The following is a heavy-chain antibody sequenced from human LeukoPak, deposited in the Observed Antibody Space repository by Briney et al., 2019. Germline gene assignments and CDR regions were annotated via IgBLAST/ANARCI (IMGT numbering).Heavy chain of an antibody. J-gene: IGHJ4*02. CDR2: IRSRANSYAT. CDR1: GFTFSGSA. D-gene: IGHD3-9*01. CDR3: TARYDILTGYLVLIDY. Sequence: GGSLRLSCAASGFTFSGSAMHWVRQASGKGLEWVGRIRSRANSYATAYAASVKGRFTISRDDSKNTAYLQMNSLKTEDTAVYYCTARYDILTGYLVLIDYWGQGTLVTVSS. V-gene: IGHV3-73*01.